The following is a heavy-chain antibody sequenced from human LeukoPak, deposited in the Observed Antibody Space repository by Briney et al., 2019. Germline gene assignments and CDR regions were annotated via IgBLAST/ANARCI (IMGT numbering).Heavy chain of an antibody. J-gene: IGHJ4*02. CDR3: AKTRGIAAAYYYFDY. CDR2: ISGSGGST. D-gene: IGHD6-13*01. CDR1: GFTFSSYA. V-gene: IGHV3-23*01. Sequence: GGSLRLSCAASGFTFSSYAMSWVRQAPGKGLEWVSAISGSGGSTYYADSVKGRFTISRDNSKNTLYLQMNSLGAEDTAVYYCAKTRGIAAAYYYFDYWGQGTLVTVSS.